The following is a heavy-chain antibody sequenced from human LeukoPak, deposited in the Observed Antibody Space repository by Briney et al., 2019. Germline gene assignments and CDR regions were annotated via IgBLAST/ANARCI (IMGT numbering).Heavy chain of an antibody. CDR1: GFTFSSYG. D-gene: IGHD6-19*01. CDR3: AKDRGYSSGWYDY. CDR2: ISYDGSNK. Sequence: GRSLRLSCAASGFTFSSYGMHWVRQAPGKGLEWVAVISYDGSNKYYADSVKGRFTISRDNSKNTLYLQMNSLRAEDTAVYYCAKDRGYSSGWYDYWGQGTLVTVSS. J-gene: IGHJ4*02. V-gene: IGHV3-30*18.